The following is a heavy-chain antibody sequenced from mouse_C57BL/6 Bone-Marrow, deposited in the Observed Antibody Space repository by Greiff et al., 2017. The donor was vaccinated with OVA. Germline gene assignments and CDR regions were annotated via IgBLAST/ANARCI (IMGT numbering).Heavy chain of an antibody. CDR3: ARRLGPYYFDY. CDR1: GYTFTSYW. J-gene: IGHJ2*01. CDR2: IDPSDSYP. D-gene: IGHD4-1*01. Sequence: QVQLQQPGAELVKPGASVKLSCKASGYTFTSYWMQWVKQRPGQGLEWIGEIDPSDSYPNYNQKFQGKATLNVDTSSSTAYMQLSSLTSEDSAVYYCARRLGPYYFDYWGQGTTLTVSS. V-gene: IGHV1-50*01.